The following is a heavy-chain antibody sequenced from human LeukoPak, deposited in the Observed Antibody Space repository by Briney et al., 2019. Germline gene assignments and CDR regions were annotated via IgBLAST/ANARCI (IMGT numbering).Heavy chain of an antibody. Sequence: GGSLRLSCAASGFTFSSYAMSWVRQAPGKGLEWVSAISGSGGSTYYADSVKGRFTISRDNSKNTLYLQMNSLRAEDTAVYYCAKPHHYGDYVGYFGYWGQGTLVTVSS. V-gene: IGHV3-23*01. CDR1: GFTFSSYA. J-gene: IGHJ4*02. D-gene: IGHD4-17*01. CDR2: ISGSGGST. CDR3: AKPHHYGDYVGYFGY.